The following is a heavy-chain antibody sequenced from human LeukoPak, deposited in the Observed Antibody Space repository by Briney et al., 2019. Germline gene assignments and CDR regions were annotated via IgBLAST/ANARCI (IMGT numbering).Heavy chain of an antibody. J-gene: IGHJ6*02. CDR2: IKQDGSEI. CDR3: ARDWSSKYPYYYGMDV. Sequence: GGSLRLSCAASGFTFSSYWMNWVRQAPGMGLEWVANIKQDGSEIYYVGSVKGRFTISRDNAKNSLYLQMNSLTAEDTAVYYCARDWSSKYPYYYGMDVWGQGTTITVSS. CDR1: GFTFSSYW. D-gene: IGHD4-11*01. V-gene: IGHV3-7*01.